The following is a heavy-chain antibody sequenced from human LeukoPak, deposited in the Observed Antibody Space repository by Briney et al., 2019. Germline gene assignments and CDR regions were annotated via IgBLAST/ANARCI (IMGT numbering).Heavy chain of an antibody. CDR2: ISGDGSST. CDR1: GVTFNSYW. J-gene: IGHJ4*02. V-gene: IGHV3-74*01. D-gene: IGHD6-13*01. Sequence: GGSLRLSCAASGVTFNSYWMHWVRQAPGKGLVWVSRISGDGSSTSYADSVKGRFTISRDNAKNTLYLQMNSLRAEDTAVYYCARALTAAALFLYFDFCGQGTLVTVSS. CDR3: ARALTAAALFLYFDF.